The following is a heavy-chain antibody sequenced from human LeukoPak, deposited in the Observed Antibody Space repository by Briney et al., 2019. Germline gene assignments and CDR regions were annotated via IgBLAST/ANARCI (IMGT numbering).Heavy chain of an antibody. CDR2: VCYSGST. D-gene: IGHD3-16*01. CDR1: GGSISSSSCY. V-gene: IGHV4-39*01. Sequence: PSETLSLTCTVSGGSISSSSCYWDWVRQPPGKGLEWIGSVCYSGSTYYNPSLMSRVTISVDTSKNQFSLRLNSMTAADTAVYYWARGGPGAAEGKKIFDYWGKGTLVPFS. CDR3: ARGGPGAAEGKKIFDY. J-gene: IGHJ4*02.